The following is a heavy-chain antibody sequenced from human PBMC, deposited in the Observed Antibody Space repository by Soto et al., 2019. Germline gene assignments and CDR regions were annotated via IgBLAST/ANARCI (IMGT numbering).Heavy chain of an antibody. V-gene: IGHV3-30-3*01. Sequence: GGSLRLSCAASGFTFSSYSMHWVRQAPGKGLEWVAVISYGESNKYYADSVKGRFTISRDNSKNTLFLQMNSLRPEDTAVYYCAFLDTVISFDHWGQGTLVTVSS. D-gene: IGHD4-17*01. CDR2: ISYGESNK. J-gene: IGHJ4*02. CDR1: GFTFSSYS. CDR3: AFLDTVISFDH.